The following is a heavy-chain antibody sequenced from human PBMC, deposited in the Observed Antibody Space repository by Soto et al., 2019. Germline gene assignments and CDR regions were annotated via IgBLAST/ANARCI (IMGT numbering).Heavy chain of an antibody. CDR1: GFSFSTSS. J-gene: IGHJ4*02. D-gene: IGHD3-22*01. Sequence: PGGSLRLSCAASGFSFSTSSMAWVRQPPGKGLEWVSAISPSASDTLYADSVKGRFTISRDNSQNTLFLQMNSLRAEDTAVYYCAKDRLFTYYYDSVERGMVFDYWGQGTLVTSPQ. V-gene: IGHV3-23*01. CDR2: ISPSASDT. CDR3: AKDRLFTYYYDSVERGMVFDY.